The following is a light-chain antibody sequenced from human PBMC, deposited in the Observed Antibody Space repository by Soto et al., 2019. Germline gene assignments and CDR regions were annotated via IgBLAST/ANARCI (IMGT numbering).Light chain of an antibody. CDR1: QDINNY. CDR3: QRYNNGPPVT. V-gene: IGKV1-27*01. Sequence: IQMTQSPSSLSASVGDRVTNTCRASQDINNYLAWYQQKPGKPPKLLIYAASTLQSGVPSRFSVGGSGTDFTLTINSLQPEDVATYYCQRYNNGPPVTFGPGTKV. CDR2: AAS. J-gene: IGKJ3*01.